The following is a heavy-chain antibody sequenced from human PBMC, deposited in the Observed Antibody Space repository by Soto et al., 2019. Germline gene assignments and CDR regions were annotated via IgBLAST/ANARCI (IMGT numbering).Heavy chain of an antibody. D-gene: IGHD3-10*01. CDR1: GGTFSSYA. V-gene: IGHV1-69*01. CDR2: SIPIFGTA. CDR3: ARADGSGSYFPHYCCGMDV. Sequence: QVQLVQSGAEVKKPGSSVKVSCKASGGTFSSYAISWVRQAPGQGLEWMGGSIPIFGTANYAQKFQGRVTITADESTSAAYMELSSLRSEDTAVYYCARADGSGSYFPHYCCGMDVWGQGTTVTVSS. J-gene: IGHJ6*01.